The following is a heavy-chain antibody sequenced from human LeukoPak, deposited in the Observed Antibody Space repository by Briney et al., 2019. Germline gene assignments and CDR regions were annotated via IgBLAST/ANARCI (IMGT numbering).Heavy chain of an antibody. J-gene: IGHJ4*02. Sequence: ASVKVSCKASGYTFTSYGISWVRQAPGQGLEWMGWISAYNGNTNYAQKLQGRVTMTTDTSTSTAYMELSRLRSDDTAVYFCARVIGFGELSLGHWGQGTLVTVSS. CDR3: ARVIGFGELSLGH. V-gene: IGHV1-18*01. CDR2: ISAYNGNT. D-gene: IGHD3-10*01. CDR1: GYTFTSYG.